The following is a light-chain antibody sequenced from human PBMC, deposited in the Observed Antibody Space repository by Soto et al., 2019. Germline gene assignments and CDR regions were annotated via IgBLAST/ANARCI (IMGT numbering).Light chain of an antibody. V-gene: IGLV2-11*01. CDR1: SSYFGGHSY. Sequence: QSALTQPRSVSGSPGQSVAISCTGTSSYFGGHSYVSWYQHHPGKAPKLMIYDFTTRPSGVPDRLSGSKSGNTASLTISGLQAEDEADYYCCSYAGSYVVFGGGTKLTVL. CDR2: DFT. J-gene: IGLJ2*01. CDR3: CSYAGSYVV.